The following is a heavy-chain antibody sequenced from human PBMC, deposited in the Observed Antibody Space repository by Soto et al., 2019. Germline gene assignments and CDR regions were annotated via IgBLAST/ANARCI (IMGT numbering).Heavy chain of an antibody. V-gene: IGHV3-23*01. CDR2: ISGSGGST. J-gene: IGHJ4*02. CDR3: AQHQQLVPSYFDY. D-gene: IGHD6-13*01. CDR1: GFTFSSYA. Sequence: PGGSLRLSCAASGFTFSSYAMSWVRQAPGKGLEWVSAISGSGGSTYYADSVKGRFTISRDNSKNTLYLQMNSLRAEDTAVYYCAQHQQLVPSYFDYWGQGTLVTVSS.